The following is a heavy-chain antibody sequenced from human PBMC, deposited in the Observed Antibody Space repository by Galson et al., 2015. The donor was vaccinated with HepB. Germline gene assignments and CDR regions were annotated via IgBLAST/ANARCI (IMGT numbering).Heavy chain of an antibody. Sequence: QSGAEVKKPGESLRISCEGSGYSFTTYWITWVRQMPGKGLEWMGNIDPSDSYTNYSPSFQGRVTISADKSISTAYLQWSSLKASDTAIYYCARLGVEGDEEAEAPNQWGQGTLVTVSS. CDR3: ARLGVEGDEEAEAPNQ. J-gene: IGHJ4*02. CDR1: GYSFTTYW. V-gene: IGHV5-10-1*01. D-gene: IGHD2-15*01. CDR2: IDPSDSYT.